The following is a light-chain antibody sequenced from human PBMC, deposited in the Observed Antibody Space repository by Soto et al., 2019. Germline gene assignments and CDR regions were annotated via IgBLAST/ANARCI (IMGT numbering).Light chain of an antibody. CDR2: SAS. J-gene: IGKJ5*01. V-gene: IGKV3-15*01. CDR3: QQYNNWPT. Sequence: EILMTQSPSTLSVSPGERVTLSCRASQSVSDNVAWYQQRPGQSPRLLMHSASARAAGLPARFSGSGSGTEFTLTISSLQSEDFAVYYCQQYNNWPTFGQRTRLEI. CDR1: QSVSDN.